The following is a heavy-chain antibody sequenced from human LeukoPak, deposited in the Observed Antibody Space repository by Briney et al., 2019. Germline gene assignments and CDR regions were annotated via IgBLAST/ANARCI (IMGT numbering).Heavy chain of an antibody. CDR3: ARVRNGYSSGLDV. J-gene: IGHJ6*02. CDR1: KFTFGSFW. CDR2: INPDASDT. Sequence: GGSLRLSCAASKFTFGSFWMNWVRLVQGKGLLWVSRINPDASDTEYADSVKGRFTVSRANARNTFYLQMRSLSVQDSGLYYCARVRNGYSSGLDVWGPGTWVTVSS. D-gene: IGHD2-15*01. V-gene: IGHV3-74*01.